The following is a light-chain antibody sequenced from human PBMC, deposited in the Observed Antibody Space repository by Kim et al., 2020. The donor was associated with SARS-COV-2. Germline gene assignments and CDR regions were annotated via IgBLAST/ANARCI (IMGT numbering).Light chain of an antibody. CDR2: DVF. CDR3: TSYRNSGYV. V-gene: IGLV2-14*03. CDR1: SSDVGGYNY. Sequence: QSALTQPASVSGSTGQSITISCTGTSSDVGGYNYVSWYQQSSGKAPKLMIYDVFKRPSGVPNRFSGSKSGNTASLTISGLQAEDEADYYCTSYRNSGYVFGTGTKVT. J-gene: IGLJ1*01.